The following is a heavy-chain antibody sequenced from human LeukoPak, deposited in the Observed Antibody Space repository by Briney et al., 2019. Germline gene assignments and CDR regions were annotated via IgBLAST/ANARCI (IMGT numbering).Heavy chain of an antibody. V-gene: IGHV4-34*01. CDR2: INHGGST. Sequence: PSETLSLTCAVYGGSFSGYYWSWVRQPPGKGLEWVGEINHGGSTNYNASLKRRGTISVDTSKNQFSLKRSAMTAADTAVYYCARGEPTNYDFWSGYPGKYYFDYWGQGTLVTVPS. J-gene: IGHJ4*02. D-gene: IGHD3-3*01. CDR1: GGSFSGYY. CDR3: ARGEPTNYDFWSGYPGKYYFDY.